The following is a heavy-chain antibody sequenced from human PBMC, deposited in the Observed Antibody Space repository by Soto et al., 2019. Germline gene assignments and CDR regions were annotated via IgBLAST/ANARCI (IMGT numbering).Heavy chain of an antibody. CDR2: ICTYNGNT. CDR3: ASGLGTNGLDV. Sequence: QVQLLQSGAEVKKPGASVKVSCKASGYKFTTYGITWVRQAPGQGLEWLGGICTYNGNTDYAQNLQDRVTMTTETSTSTAYLEVRSLTSDDTAVYFCASGLGTNGLDVWGQGTTVTVSS. V-gene: IGHV1-18*04. D-gene: IGHD7-27*01. J-gene: IGHJ6*02. CDR1: GYKFTTYG.